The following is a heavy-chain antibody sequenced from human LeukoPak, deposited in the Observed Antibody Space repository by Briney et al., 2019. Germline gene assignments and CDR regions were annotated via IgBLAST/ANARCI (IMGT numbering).Heavy chain of an antibody. CDR2: IYYSGST. J-gene: IGHJ4*02. CDR3: AGPGYYYFDY. D-gene: IGHD3-9*01. CDR1: GGSISSYY. V-gene: IGHV4-59*08. Sequence: SETLSLTCTVSGGSISSYYWSWIRQPPGKGLEWIGDIYYSGSTNYNPSLKSRVTISVDTSKNQFSLKLSSVTAADTAVYYCAGPGYYYFDYWGQGTLVTVSS.